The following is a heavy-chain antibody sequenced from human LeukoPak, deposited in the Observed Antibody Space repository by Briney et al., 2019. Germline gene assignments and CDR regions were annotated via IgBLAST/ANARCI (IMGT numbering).Heavy chain of an antibody. Sequence: GGSLRLSCAASGFTFSDHFMDWVRLAPGKGLEWVGRIRNKVNTYSTEYAASVTGRFIVSRDDSKNSLYLQINSLRTEDTAVYYCARESYSGSYHLRAFDFWAEGQWSPSLQ. D-gene: IGHD1-26*01. CDR1: GFTFSDHF. CDR3: ARESYSGSYHLRAFDF. J-gene: IGHJ3*01. CDR2: IRNKVNTYST. V-gene: IGHV3-72*01.